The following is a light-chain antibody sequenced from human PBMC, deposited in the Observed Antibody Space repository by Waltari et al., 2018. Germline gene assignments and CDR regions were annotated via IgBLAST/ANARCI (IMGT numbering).Light chain of an antibody. V-gene: IGLV2-14*03. CDR1: SSDVGADQY. CDR2: EVS. CDR3: SSYTTTSTVL. Sequence: QSALTQPASVSGSPGQSIIISCTGTSSDVGADQYVPWYQQHPGKAPKLMIYEVSNRPSGVSDRFSGSKSGNTASLTISGLQADDEAAYYCSSYTTTSTVLFGGGTELTVL. J-gene: IGLJ2*01.